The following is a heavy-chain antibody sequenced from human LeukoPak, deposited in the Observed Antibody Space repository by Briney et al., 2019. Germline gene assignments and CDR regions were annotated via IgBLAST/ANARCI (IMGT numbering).Heavy chain of an antibody. D-gene: IGHD6-19*01. CDR3: ARAPEQWLANNWFDP. CDR1: GGSISSYY. CDR2: IYYSGST. Sequence: RASETLSLTCTVSGGSISSYYWSWIRQPPGKGLEWIGYIYYSGSTNYNPSLKSRVTISVDTSKNQFSLKLSSVTAADTAVYYCARAPEQWLANNWFDPWGQGTLVTVSS. J-gene: IGHJ5*02. V-gene: IGHV4-59*12.